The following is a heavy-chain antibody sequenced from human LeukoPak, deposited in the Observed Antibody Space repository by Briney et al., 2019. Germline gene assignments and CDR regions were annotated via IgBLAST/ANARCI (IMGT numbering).Heavy chain of an antibody. D-gene: IGHD5-12*01. CDR1: GFTFDDYA. CDR2: ISWHSNSI. V-gene: IGHV3-9*01. CDR3: ARDLEVDIVATIDFVSYYYGMDV. J-gene: IGHJ6*02. Sequence: GRSLTLSCAASGFTFDDYAMHWVRQFPGKGLEWVSGISWHSNSIDYADSVRGRFTISRDNAKNSLYLQMNSLKAEDTAVYYCARDLEVDIVATIDFVSYYYGMDVWGQGTTVTVSS.